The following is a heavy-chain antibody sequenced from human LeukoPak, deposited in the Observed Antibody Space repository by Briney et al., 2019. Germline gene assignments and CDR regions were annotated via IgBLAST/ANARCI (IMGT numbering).Heavy chain of an antibody. CDR1: GFTFSSYA. CDR2: ISYDGSNK. D-gene: IGHD3-10*01. J-gene: IGHJ4*02. V-gene: IGHV3-30*04. Sequence: GGSLRLSCAASGFTFSSYAMHWVRQAPGKGLEWVAVISYDGSNKYYADSVKGRFTISRDNSKNTLYLQMNSLRAEDTAVYYCARDHGHLYYYGSGSYYSPSSGFDYWGQGTLVTVSS. CDR3: ARDHGHLYYYGSGSYYSPSSGFDY.